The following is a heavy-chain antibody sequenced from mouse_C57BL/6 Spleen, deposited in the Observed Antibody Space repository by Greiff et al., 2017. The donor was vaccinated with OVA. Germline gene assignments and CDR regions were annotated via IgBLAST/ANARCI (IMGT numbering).Heavy chain of an antibody. J-gene: IGHJ2*01. CDR1: GFTFSDYG. Sequence: EVKLMESGGGLVKPGGSLKLSCAASGFTFSDYGMHWVRQAPEKGLEWVAYISSGSSNIYYADTVKGRFTISSYNAKNTLFRQMTSLRSEDTAMYYCARGYDKASFFDYWGQGTTLTVSS. CDR2: ISSGSSNI. V-gene: IGHV5-17*01. CDR3: ARGYDKASFFDY. D-gene: IGHD2-3*01.